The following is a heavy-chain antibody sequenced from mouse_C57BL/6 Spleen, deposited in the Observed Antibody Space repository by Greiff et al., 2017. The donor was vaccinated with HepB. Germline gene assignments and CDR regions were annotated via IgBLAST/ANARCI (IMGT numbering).Heavy chain of an antibody. Sequence: EVQLQQSGPELVKPGASVKIPCKASGYTFTDYNMDWVKQSHGKSLEWIGDINPNNGGTIYNQKFKGKATLTVDKSSSTAYMELRSLTSEDTAVYDCARRPLYGSSFDYWGQGTTLTVSS. V-gene: IGHV1-18*01. CDR3: ARRPLYGSSFDY. CDR2: INPNNGGT. J-gene: IGHJ2*01. D-gene: IGHD1-1*01. CDR1: GYTFTDYN.